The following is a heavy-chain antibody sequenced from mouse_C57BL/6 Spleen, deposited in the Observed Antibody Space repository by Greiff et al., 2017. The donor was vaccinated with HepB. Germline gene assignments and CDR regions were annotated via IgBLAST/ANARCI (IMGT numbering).Heavy chain of an antibody. CDR2: IYPGDGDT. D-gene: IGHD1-1*01. CDR1: GYAFSSSW. CDR3: ARTLDYYGSSYLDY. Sequence: VQVVESGPELVKPGASVKISCKASGYAFSSSWMNWVKQRPGKGLEWIGRIYPGDGDTNYNGKFKGKATLTADKSSSTAYMQLSSLTSEDSAVYFCARTLDYYGSSYLDYWGQGTTLTVSS. J-gene: IGHJ2*01. V-gene: IGHV1-82*01.